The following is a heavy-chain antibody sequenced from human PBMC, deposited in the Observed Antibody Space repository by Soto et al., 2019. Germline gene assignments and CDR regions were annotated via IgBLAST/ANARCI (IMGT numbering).Heavy chain of an antibody. CDR1: GYNFIKYG. J-gene: IGHJ4*02. V-gene: IGHV1-18*01. CDR2: ISPYSGYT. Sequence: QVQLVQSGAEVKKPGASVKVSCKGLGYNFIKYGINWMRQAPGQGLEWMGWISPYSGYTHSAQKFHGRLTLTTDTAATTAYMELRSLRSADTALYYCTREAIVVIPAAQPSHFDSWGQGTLVTVSS. D-gene: IGHD2-2*01. CDR3: TREAIVVIPAAQPSHFDS.